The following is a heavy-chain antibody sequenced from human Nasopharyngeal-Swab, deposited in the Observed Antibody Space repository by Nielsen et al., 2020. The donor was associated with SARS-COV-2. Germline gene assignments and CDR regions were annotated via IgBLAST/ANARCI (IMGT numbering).Heavy chain of an antibody. V-gene: IGHV3-23*01. CDR2: ISGSGGST. Sequence: VSQAPGKGLEWVSAISGSGGSTYYADSVKGRFTISRDNSKNTLYLQMNSLRAEDTAVYYCAKLSPYYYGSGSSHDAFDIWGQGTMVTVSS. D-gene: IGHD3-10*01. CDR3: AKLSPYYYGSGSSHDAFDI. J-gene: IGHJ3*02.